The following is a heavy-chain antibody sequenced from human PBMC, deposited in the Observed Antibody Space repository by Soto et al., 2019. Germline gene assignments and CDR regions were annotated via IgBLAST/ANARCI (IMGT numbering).Heavy chain of an antibody. D-gene: IGHD3-22*01. CDR1: GASVSTGY. CDR3: ARSYYDSTGFAVDP. J-gene: IGHJ5*02. V-gene: IGHV4-59*02. Sequence: SETLSLTCTVSGASVSTGYWSWIRQPPGKGPEWIGFMYFGGSFNYNPSLTSRVTISVETSKNQFSMTLTSVTAADTAVYYCARSYYDSTGFAVDPWGQGTLVTVSS. CDR2: MYFGGSF.